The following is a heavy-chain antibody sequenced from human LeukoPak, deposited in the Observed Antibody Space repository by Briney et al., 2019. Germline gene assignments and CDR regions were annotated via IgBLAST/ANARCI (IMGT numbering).Heavy chain of an antibody. D-gene: IGHD2-15*01. CDR2: ISYDGSNK. Sequence: GGSLRLSCAASGFTFSSYAMHWVRQAPGKGLEWVAVISYDGSNKYYADSVKGRFTISRDNAKNSLYLQMNSLRAEDTAVYYCARDCSGGSCYLYFQHWGQGTLVTVSS. CDR3: ARDCSGGSCYLYFQH. CDR1: GFTFSSYA. V-gene: IGHV3-30*04. J-gene: IGHJ1*01.